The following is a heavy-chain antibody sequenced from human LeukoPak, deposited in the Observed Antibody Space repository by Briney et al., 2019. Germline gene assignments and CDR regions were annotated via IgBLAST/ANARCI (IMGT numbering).Heavy chain of an antibody. V-gene: IGHV1-8*01. CDR3: ARSINYGSGSHKYYFDY. J-gene: IGHJ4*02. CDR2: MNPNSGNT. CDR1: GYTFTSYD. D-gene: IGHD3-10*01. Sequence: AASVKVSCKASGYTFTSYDINWVRQATGQGLEWMGWMNPNSGNTGYAQKFQGRVTVTRNTSISTAYMELSSLRSEDTAVYYCARSINYGSGSHKYYFDYWGQGTLVTVSS.